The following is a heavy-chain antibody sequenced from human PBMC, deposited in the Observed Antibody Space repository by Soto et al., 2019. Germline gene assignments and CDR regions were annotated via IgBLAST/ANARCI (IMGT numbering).Heavy chain of an antibody. CDR3: AKVKPTGSNAYDF. CDR2: ISGSGGNT. CDR1: GFTFSTNA. V-gene: IGHV3-23*01. D-gene: IGHD1-1*01. Sequence: GGSLRLSCAASGFTFSTNARNWVRQAPGKGLEWVSAISGSGGNTYYADSVKGRFTISRDNSKNTLYLQMNSLRAEDTGLYYCAKVKPTGSNAYDFWGQGTLVTVSS. J-gene: IGHJ4*02.